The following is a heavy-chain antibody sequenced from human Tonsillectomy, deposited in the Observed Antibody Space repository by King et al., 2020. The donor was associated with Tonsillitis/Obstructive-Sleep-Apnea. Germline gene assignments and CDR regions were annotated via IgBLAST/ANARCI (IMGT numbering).Heavy chain of an antibody. CDR3: ATQQWLQFGGFTFDF. Sequence: VQLVQSGAEVKKPGASVKVSCKVSGSTLTDLSIHWVRQAPGKGVEWMGGFGPDDGETIYAQKFQGRVTMTEDTSSDTAYMELSSLRSEDSAVYYCATQQWLQFGGFTFDFWGQGTLVTVSS. V-gene: IGHV1-24*01. CDR2: FGPDDGET. D-gene: IGHD3-16*01. CDR1: GSTLTDLS. J-gene: IGHJ4*02.